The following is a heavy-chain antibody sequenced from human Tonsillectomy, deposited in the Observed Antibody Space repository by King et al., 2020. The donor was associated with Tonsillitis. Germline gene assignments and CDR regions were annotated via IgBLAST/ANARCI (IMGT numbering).Heavy chain of an antibody. CDR1: GYSFTSYD. CDR3: ARGGGDYATTGRLHRGPLDS. V-gene: IGHV1-8*02. CDR2: MNSNSGNT. Sequence: VQLVESGAEVKKPGASVRVSCKASGYSFTSYDVNWVRQAPGQGLEWMAWMNSNSGNTGYAQTFRGRLIVTSDTSTSTAYMDLTSLTSEDTAVYFCARGGGDYATTGRLHRGPLDSWGQGTLVTVSS. J-gene: IGHJ4*02. D-gene: IGHD2-8*01.